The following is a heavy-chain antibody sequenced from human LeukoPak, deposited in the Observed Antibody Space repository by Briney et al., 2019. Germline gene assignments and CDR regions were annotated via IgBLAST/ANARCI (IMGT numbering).Heavy chain of an antibody. J-gene: IGHJ4*02. V-gene: IGHV4-61*02. CDR1: GGSISSDKYY. Sequence: SETLSLTCTVSGGSISSDKYYWSWIRQPAGKGLEWIGRIYTSGSTNYNPSLKSRATISVDTSKNQFSLKLSSVTAADTAVYYCARDLKMGATSAAHYSWGQGTLVTVSS. CDR3: ARDLKMGATSAAHYS. CDR2: IYTSGST. D-gene: IGHD1-26*01.